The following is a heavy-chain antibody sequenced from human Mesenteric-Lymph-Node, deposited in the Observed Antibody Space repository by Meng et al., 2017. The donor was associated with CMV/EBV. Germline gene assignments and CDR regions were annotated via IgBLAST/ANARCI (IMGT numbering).Heavy chain of an antibody. CDR3: ARYYGSGSYQYWYLDL. Sequence: FTFSDYYMSWIRQAPGKGLEWVSYISSSGSTIYYADSVKGRFTISRDNAKNSLYLQMNSLRAEDMAVYYCARYYGSGSYQYWYLDLWGRGTLVTVSS. V-gene: IGHV3-11*01. D-gene: IGHD3-10*01. CDR1: FTFSDYY. J-gene: IGHJ2*01. CDR2: ISSSGSTI.